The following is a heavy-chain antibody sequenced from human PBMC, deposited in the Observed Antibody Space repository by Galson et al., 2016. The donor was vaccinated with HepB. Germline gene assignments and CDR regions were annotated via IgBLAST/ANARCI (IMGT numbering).Heavy chain of an antibody. CDR2: IRRNSYGAAT. CDR3: ARETYYDSSGYYMGHWYFDL. J-gene: IGHJ2*01. Sequence: SLRLSCAGSEFTFGEYALNWVRQAPGKGLEWVGLIRRNSYGAATEYAASVKDRFSISRDDSKSIAYLQMDSLRTEDTAVYYCARETYYDSSGYYMGHWYFDLWGRGTLVAVSS. CDR1: EFTFGEYA. V-gene: IGHV3-49*04. D-gene: IGHD3-22*01.